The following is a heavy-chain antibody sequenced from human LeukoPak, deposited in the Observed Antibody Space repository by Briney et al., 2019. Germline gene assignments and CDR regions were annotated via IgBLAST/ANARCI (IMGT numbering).Heavy chain of an antibody. CDR2: IYYSGST. CDR1: GGSISSYY. V-gene: IGHV4-59*01. CDR3: ARDNPYCTNGVCYTRIFDY. D-gene: IGHD2-8*01. Sequence: PSETLSLTCTVSGGSISSYYWSWIRQPPGKGLEWIGYIYYSGSTNYNPSLKSRVTISVDTSKNQFSLKLSSVTAADTAVYYCARDNPYCTNGVCYTRIFDYWGQGTLVTVSS. J-gene: IGHJ4*02.